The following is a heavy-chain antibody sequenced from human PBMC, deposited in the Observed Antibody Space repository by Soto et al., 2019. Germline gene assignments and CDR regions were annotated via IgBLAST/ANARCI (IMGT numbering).Heavy chain of an antibody. J-gene: IGHJ4*02. CDR3: ARDGTLYDSSGYYYLY. V-gene: IGHV1-69*01. CDR2: IIPLLGKA. CDR1: GGTFSRYA. Sequence: QVQLVQSGAEVKKPGSSVKVSCKASGGTFSRYAISWVRQAPGQGLEWMGGIIPLLGKANSAQKFQGRVTITADESTSTAYMELRSLRSEDTAVYYCARDGTLYDSSGYYYLYWGQGTLVTVSS. D-gene: IGHD3-22*01.